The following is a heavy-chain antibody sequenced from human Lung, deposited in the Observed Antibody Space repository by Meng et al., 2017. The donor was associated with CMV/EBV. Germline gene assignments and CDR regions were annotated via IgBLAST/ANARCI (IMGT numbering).Heavy chain of an antibody. CDR3: ARGGRDTSASRSFDS. CDR1: GFIFSDYW. Sequence: GGSXRLXCAASGFIFSDYWMHWVRQAPGKGLVWVSRINGDGNSIRDADSVKGRFTISRDNAKNTLYLEMNSLRAEDTAVYYCARGGRDTSASRSFDSWGQGTXVTVSS. CDR2: INGDGNSI. J-gene: IGHJ5*01. V-gene: IGHV3-74*01. D-gene: IGHD6-6*01.